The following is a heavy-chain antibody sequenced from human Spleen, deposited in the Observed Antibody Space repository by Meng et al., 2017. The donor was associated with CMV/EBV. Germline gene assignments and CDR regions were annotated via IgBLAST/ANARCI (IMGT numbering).Heavy chain of an antibody. CDR1: GLTFSSYW. D-gene: IGHD6-13*01. CDR3: ARENSSSGRFFDY. Sequence: GESLKISCAASGLTFSSYWMHWVRQAPGKGLVWVSRINSDGSTTNYADSVKGRFTISRDNAKNTLYLQMNGLRAEDTAGYYCARENSSSGRFFDYWGQGTLVTVSS. CDR2: INSDGSTT. J-gene: IGHJ4*02. V-gene: IGHV3-74*01.